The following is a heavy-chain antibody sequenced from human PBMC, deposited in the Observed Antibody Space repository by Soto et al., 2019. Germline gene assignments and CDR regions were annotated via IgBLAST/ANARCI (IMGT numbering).Heavy chain of an antibody. V-gene: IGHV3-30*03. Sequence: GGSLRLSCAASGFTFSSYGMHWVRQAPGKGLEWVAVISYDGSNKYYADSVKGRFTISRDNAKNSLYLQMNSLRAEDTAIYYCARGRYGDYLIDYWGQGTLVTVSS. J-gene: IGHJ4*02. CDR3: ARGRYGDYLIDY. CDR2: ISYDGSNK. CDR1: GFTFSSYG. D-gene: IGHD3-22*01.